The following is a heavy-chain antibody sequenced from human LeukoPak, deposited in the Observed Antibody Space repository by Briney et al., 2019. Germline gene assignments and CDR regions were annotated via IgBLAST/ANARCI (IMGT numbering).Heavy chain of an antibody. CDR1: GYTFTSFT. J-gene: IGHJ4*02. CDR3: AKDTARYCSSTSCYSFAFFDY. Sequence: ASVKVSCKASGYTFTSFTINWVRQAPGQGPEWMGWINTNTGNPTYAHQGFTGRFVFSLDTSVSTAYLQISSLKAEDTAVYYCAKDTARYCSSTSCYSFAFFDYWGQGTLVTVSS. CDR2: INTNTGNP. D-gene: IGHD2-2*02. V-gene: IGHV7-4-1*02.